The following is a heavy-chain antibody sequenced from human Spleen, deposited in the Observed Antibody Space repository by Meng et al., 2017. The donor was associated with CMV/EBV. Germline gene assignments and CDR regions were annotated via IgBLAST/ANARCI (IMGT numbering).Heavy chain of an antibody. CDR2: IVVGSGNT. CDR1: GFTFTSSA. V-gene: IGHV1-58*01. Sequence: SVKVSCKASGFTFTSSAVQWVRQARGQRLEWIGWIVVGSGNTNYAQKFQERVTITRDMSTSTAYMELSSLRSEDTAVYYCAAGGSSSWYTGYYYYGMDVWGQGTTVTV. J-gene: IGHJ6*02. CDR3: AAGGSSSWYTGYYYYGMDV. D-gene: IGHD6-13*01.